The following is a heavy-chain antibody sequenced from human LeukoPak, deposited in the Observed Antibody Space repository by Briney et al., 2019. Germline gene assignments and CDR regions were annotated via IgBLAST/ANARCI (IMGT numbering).Heavy chain of an antibody. V-gene: IGHV4-61*02. Sequence: TLSLTCTVSGGSISSGNYYWSWIRQPAGKGLEWIGRISTSGSTNYNPSLKSRVIMSIDTSKNHFSLKLTSVTAADTAVYYCARDIFSLRIQLWLLDPQTNGMDVWGQGTTVTVSS. CDR2: ISTSGST. D-gene: IGHD5-18*01. J-gene: IGHJ6*02. CDR1: GGSISSGNYY. CDR3: ARDIFSLRIQLWLLDPQTNGMDV.